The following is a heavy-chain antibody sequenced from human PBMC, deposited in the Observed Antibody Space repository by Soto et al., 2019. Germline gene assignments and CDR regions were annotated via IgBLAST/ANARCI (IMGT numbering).Heavy chain of an antibody. CDR2: IYYSGNT. Sequence: PSETLSLTCSVPDGSISSGVYYWSWIRQHPGKGLEWIGYIYYSGNTYYNPSLKSRLTISVDTSKNQFSLKLSSVTAADTAVYYCARIDPGYYDSSGYYFDYWGQGTLVTVSS. V-gene: IGHV4-31*03. CDR1: DGSISSGVYY. J-gene: IGHJ4*02. CDR3: ARIDPGYYDSSGYYFDY. D-gene: IGHD3-22*01.